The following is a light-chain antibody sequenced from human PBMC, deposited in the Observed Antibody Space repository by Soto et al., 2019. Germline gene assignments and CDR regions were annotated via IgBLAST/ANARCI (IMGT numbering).Light chain of an antibody. Sequence: EIVLTQTPGTLSLSPGERATLSCRASQSVSSNYLAWYQQRPGQAPRILIYGASSRATGIPDRFSGSGSGTDFTLTISRLEPEDFAVYYSQQYGSSPTFGQGTKVEIK. CDR2: GAS. CDR3: QQYGSSPT. J-gene: IGKJ1*01. V-gene: IGKV3-20*01. CDR1: QSVSSNY.